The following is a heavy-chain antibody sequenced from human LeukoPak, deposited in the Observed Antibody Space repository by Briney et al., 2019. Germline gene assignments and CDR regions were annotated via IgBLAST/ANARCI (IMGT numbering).Heavy chain of an antibody. D-gene: IGHD1-26*01. CDR2: ISSSSSYI. Sequence: GGSLRLSCAASGFTFSSYSMNWVRQAPGKGLEWVSSISSSSSYIYYADSVKGRFTISRDNAKNSLYLQMNSLRAEDTAVYYCARDWLMGSGYYDAFDIWGQGTMVTVSS. CDR3: ARDWLMGSGYYDAFDI. V-gene: IGHV3-21*01. J-gene: IGHJ3*02. CDR1: GFTFSSYS.